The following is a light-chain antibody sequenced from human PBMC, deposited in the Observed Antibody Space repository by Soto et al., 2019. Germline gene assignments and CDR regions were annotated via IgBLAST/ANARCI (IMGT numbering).Light chain of an antibody. Sequence: EIVMTQSPAPLSVSPGESATLSCRASQNIGSKLAWYQQKPGQAPRLLIYGASNRATGIPDRFSGSGSGTDFTLTISRLELEDFAVYYCQQYGSSGTSGQGTKVDIK. CDR2: GAS. CDR1: QNIGSK. J-gene: IGKJ1*01. V-gene: IGKV3-20*01. CDR3: QQYGSSGT.